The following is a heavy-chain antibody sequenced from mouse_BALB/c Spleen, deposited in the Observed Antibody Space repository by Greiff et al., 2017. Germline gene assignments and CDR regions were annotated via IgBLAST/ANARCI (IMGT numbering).Heavy chain of an antibody. CDR3: ARHINYGSSYYFDY. D-gene: IGHD1-1*01. CDR2: ISSGGSYT. V-gene: IGHV5-6*02. J-gene: IGHJ2*01. CDR1: GFTFSSYG. Sequence: DVKLVESGGDLVKPGGSLKLSCAASGFTFSSYGMSWVRQTPDKRLEWVATISSGGSYTYYPDSVKGRFTISRDNAKNTLYLQMSSLKSEDTAMYYCARHINYGSSYYFDYWGQGTTLTVSS.